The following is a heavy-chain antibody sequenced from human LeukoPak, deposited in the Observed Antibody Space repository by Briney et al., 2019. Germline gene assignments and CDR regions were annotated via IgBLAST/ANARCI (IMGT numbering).Heavy chain of an antibody. V-gene: IGHV1-2*02. CDR2: INPNSGGT. CDR1: GYTFTGYY. Sequence: ASVKVSCKASGYTFTGYYMHWVRQAPGQGLEWMGWINPNSGGTNYAQKFQGRVTITRDTSISTAYMELSRLRSDDTAVYYCARLGTPIVVVTHDAFDIWGQGTMVTVSS. J-gene: IGHJ3*02. D-gene: IGHD3-22*01. CDR3: ARLGTPIVVVTHDAFDI.